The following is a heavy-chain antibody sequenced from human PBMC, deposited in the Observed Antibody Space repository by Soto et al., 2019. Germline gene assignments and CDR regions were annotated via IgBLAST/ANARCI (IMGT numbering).Heavy chain of an antibody. D-gene: IGHD3-22*01. J-gene: IGHJ4*02. CDR1: GYKFTNNY. CDR3: ARSGSGYYYDDSGYKALDY. CDR2: INPGAGST. V-gene: IGHV1-46*01. Sequence: VQLVQSGAEVRKPGASVKVSCKASGYKFTNNYMHWVRQAPGQGLEWMGIINPGAGSTNYAQKFQGRVRMTRDTFTSTVYRELSSLTSEEPAVYFCARSGSGYYYDDSGYKALDYWGQGTLVTVSS.